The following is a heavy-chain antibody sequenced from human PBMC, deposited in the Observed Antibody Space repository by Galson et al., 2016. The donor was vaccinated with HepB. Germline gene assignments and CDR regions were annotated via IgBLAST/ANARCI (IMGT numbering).Heavy chain of an antibody. Sequence: PALVKPTQTLALTCTFSGFSLSSSGEAVGWIRQPPGKALEWLALIFWDDDKRYSPSLKSRLTIPMDTSKNLVVLTMTNMGPVDTATYFCVHTNGGFNIFTRFYSPFDSWGQGSLVTGSS. CDR1: GFSLSSSGEA. V-gene: IGHV2-5*02. J-gene: IGHJ4*02. CDR3: VHTNGGFNIFTRFYSPFDS. D-gene: IGHD4-23*01. CDR2: IFWDDDK.